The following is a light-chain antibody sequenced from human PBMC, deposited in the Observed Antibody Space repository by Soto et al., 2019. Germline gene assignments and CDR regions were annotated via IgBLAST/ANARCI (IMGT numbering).Light chain of an antibody. CDR2: DVN. Sequence: QSVLTQPASVSGSPGQSITISCTGTSSDVGGYNYVSWYQQHPGKAPKLMIYDVNNRPSGVSNRFSGSKSGNTASLTISGLQAEDEADYYCSSFTTSSRVFGTGTKLTVL. J-gene: IGLJ1*01. V-gene: IGLV2-14*01. CDR3: SSFTTSSRV. CDR1: SSDVGGYNY.